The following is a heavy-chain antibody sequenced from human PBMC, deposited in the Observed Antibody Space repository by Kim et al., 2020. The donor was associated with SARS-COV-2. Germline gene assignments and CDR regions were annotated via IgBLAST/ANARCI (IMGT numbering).Heavy chain of an antibody. Sequence: GLGWVAYISEDGGLKFYAKSVKGRFTISRDNSKSALYLQMDSLRADDTAVYYCVKDYCSSSTCYGSYYAFYGMDGWGQGTTVTVSS. CDR2: ISEDGGLK. V-gene: IGHV3-30*18. CDR3: VKDYCSSSTCYGSYYAFYGMDG. J-gene: IGHJ6*02. D-gene: IGHD2-2*01.